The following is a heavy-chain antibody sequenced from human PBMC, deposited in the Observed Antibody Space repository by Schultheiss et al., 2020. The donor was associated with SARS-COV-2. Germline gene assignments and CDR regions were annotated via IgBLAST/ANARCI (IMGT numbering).Heavy chain of an antibody. J-gene: IGHJ6*02. CDR3: AKYYSSSWYYYYYGMDV. D-gene: IGHD6-13*01. CDR1: GFTFSSYE. V-gene: IGHV3-48*03. CDR2: ISSSGSTI. Sequence: GGSLRLSCAASGFTFSSYEMNWVRQAPGKGLEWVSYISSSGSTIYYADSVKGRFTISRDNAKNSLYLQMNSLRAEDTAVYYCAKYYSSSWYYYYYGMDVWGQGTTVTVSS.